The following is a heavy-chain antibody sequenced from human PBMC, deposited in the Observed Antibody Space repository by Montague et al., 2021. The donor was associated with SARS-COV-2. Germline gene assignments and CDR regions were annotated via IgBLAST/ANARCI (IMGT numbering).Heavy chain of an antibody. CDR1: GGSFSGYY. CDR3: ARNPGEYYGMDV. CDR2: INHSGSI. Sequence: SETLSLTCAVYGGSFSGYYWRWIRQPPGKGLEWIGEINHSGSINXNPSLKTRITLSVDTSKNQLSLRLNSVTAADTVVYYYARNPGEYYGMDVWGQGTTVTVSS. V-gene: IGHV4-34*10. J-gene: IGHJ6*02. D-gene: IGHD3-16*01.